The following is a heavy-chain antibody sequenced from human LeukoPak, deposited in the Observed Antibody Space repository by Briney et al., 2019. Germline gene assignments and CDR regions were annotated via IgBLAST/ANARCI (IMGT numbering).Heavy chain of an antibody. J-gene: IGHJ4*02. CDR3: ARQTYGDYMFDS. CDR2: IYPGDSET. CDR1: GYSSPNYW. D-gene: IGHD4-17*01. V-gene: IGHV5-51*01. Sequence: GESLKISCKGSGYSSPNYWIAWVRQMPGKGLEWMGIIYPGDSETRYSPPFQGQVTISADKSISTAYLQWSSLKSSDSAMYYCARQTYGDYMFDSWGQGSLVTVSS.